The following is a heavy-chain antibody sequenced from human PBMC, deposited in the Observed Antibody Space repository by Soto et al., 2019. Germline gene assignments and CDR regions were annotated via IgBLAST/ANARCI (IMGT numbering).Heavy chain of an antibody. D-gene: IGHD1-1*01. J-gene: IGHJ3*02. Sequence: QVQLQQWGAGLLKPSETLSLTCAVYGGFVSSVSYYWSWIGQPPGKGLEWIGEMSHDGGTHFNPSLKSRVTISVDTSKNQCSLKMSSVTAADTALYYCARVERGTATTVVDAFDIWGPGTMVTVSS. CDR1: GGFVSSVSYY. CDR3: ARVERGTATTVVDAFDI. V-gene: IGHV4-34*01. CDR2: MSHDGGT.